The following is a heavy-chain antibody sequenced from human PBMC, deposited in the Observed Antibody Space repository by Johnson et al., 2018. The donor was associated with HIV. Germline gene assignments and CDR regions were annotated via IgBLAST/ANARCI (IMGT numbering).Heavy chain of an antibody. CDR1: EFTFSNYA. Sequence: QVQLVESGGGLVKPGGSLRLSCAASEFTFSNYAMHWVRQAPGKGLEWVAVVPDDGDNKYYADSVKGRFTISRDNSKNTLYLQMNSLRAEETALYYCAKQQLVPDDAFDSWGQGTMVNVSS. J-gene: IGHJ3*02. CDR3: AKQQLVPDDAFDS. CDR2: VPDDGDNK. V-gene: IGHV3-30-3*02. D-gene: IGHD6-6*01.